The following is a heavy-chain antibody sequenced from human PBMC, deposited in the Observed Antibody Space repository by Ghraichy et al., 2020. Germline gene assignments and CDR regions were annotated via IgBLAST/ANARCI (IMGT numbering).Heavy chain of an antibody. CDR1: GFTFSDYY. Sequence: LTCAASGFTFSDYYMSWIRQAPGKGLEWVSYISKSSSSTYYSDSVKDRFTISRDNAKKSLYLQMHSLRAEDTAVYYCARGHYGLDVWGQGTTVTVSS. CDR2: ISKSSSST. V-gene: IGHV3-11*06. J-gene: IGHJ6*02. CDR3: ARGHYGLDV.